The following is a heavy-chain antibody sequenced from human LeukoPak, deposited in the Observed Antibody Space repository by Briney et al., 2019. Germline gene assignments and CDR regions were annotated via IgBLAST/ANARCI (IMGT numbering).Heavy chain of an antibody. CDR1: GFTFSSYW. CDR2: TNRDGSST. Sequence: GGSLRLFCAASGFTFSSYWKHWVRQAPGKGPVWVARTNRDGSSTAYADSVKGRFTISKDNAKNTLYLLMNSLRAEDTAVYYCARDSVEWYIFDYWGQGTLVTVSS. J-gene: IGHJ4*02. D-gene: IGHD3-3*01. V-gene: IGHV3-74*01. CDR3: ARDSVEWYIFDY.